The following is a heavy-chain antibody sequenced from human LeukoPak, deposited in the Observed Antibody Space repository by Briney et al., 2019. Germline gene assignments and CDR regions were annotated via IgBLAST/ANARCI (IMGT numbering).Heavy chain of an antibody. CDR2: ISGSGGST. CDR3: GVYSSSWHDY. Sequence: PGGSLILSCAASGFTFASYAMSWVRQAPGKGLAWVSVISGSGGSTNYADSVKGRFTISRDNSKNTLYLQMNILRAEDTAVYYCGVYSSSWHDYWGQGTLVTVSS. D-gene: IGHD6-13*01. J-gene: IGHJ4*02. CDR1: GFTFASYA. V-gene: IGHV3-23*01.